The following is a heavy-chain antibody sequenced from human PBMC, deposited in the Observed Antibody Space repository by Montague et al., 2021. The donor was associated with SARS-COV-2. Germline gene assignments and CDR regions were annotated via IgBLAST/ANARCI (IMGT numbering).Heavy chain of an antibody. D-gene: IGHD5-18*01. CDR2: IYYSGST. V-gene: IGHV4-39*07. Sequence: SETLSLTCTVSGGSISSSSYYWGWIRQPPGKGLEWIGSIYYSGSTYYNPSLESRVTISVDTSKNQFSLKLSSVTAADTAVYYCARVGRQQQVWLSGMDVWGQGTTVTVSS. J-gene: IGHJ6*02. CDR3: ARVGRQQQVWLSGMDV. CDR1: GGSISSSSYY.